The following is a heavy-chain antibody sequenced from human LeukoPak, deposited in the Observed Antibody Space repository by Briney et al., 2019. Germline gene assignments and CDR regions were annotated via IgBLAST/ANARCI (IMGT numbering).Heavy chain of an antibody. CDR1: GFIFSDHY. V-gene: IGHV3-11*01. J-gene: IGHJ6*02. Sequence: PGGSLRLSCAASGFIFSDHYVSWIRQAPGKGLEWVSYISSSGGTIYYADSVKGRFTISRDNAKNSLYLQMNSLRAEDTAVYYCARDAGTAWGYYYYFYGMDVWGQGTTVTVSS. CDR2: ISSSGGTI. D-gene: IGHD1-7*01. CDR3: ARDAGTAWGYYYYFYGMDV.